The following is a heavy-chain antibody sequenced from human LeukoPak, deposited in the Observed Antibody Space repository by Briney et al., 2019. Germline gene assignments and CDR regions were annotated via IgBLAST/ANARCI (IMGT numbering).Heavy chain of an antibody. CDR2: IYRDDSS. Sequence: GGPLRLSCAASGFTVTTNYMSWVRQAPGKGLEWVSVIYRDDSSYYADSVKGRFTISRDNSKNTLHLQMHSLRAEDTAVYYCARESLGSVDPRRYSTTVSQDVWGKGTTVTISS. V-gene: IGHV3-53*01. CDR3: ARESLGSVDPRRYSTTVSQDV. CDR1: GFTVTTNY. D-gene: IGHD4-17*01. J-gene: IGHJ6*04.